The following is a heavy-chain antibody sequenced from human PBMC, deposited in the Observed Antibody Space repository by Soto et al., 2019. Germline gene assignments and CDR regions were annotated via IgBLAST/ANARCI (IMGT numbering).Heavy chain of an antibody. V-gene: IGHV1-69*04. J-gene: IGHJ3*02. CDR2: IIPILGIA. D-gene: IGHD2-15*01. Sequence: APGQGLEWMGRIIPILGIANYAQKFQGRVTITADKSTSTAYMELSSLRSEDTAVYYCARVGVVVAAWGAFDIWGQGTMVTVSS. CDR3: ARVGVVVAAWGAFDI.